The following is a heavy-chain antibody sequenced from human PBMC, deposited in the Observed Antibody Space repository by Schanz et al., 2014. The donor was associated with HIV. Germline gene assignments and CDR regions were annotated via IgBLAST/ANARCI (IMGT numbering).Heavy chain of an antibody. CDR3: ANEGLTGFIDY. D-gene: IGHD6-25*01. V-gene: IGHV1-18*01. Sequence: QVQLVQSGAEVKKPGASVKVSCKASGFTFISYGISWVRQAPGQGLEWMGRLSAYNGNTNYVQKFQGRVTMTTDTSTSTAYMELRSLRSDDTAVYYCANEGLTGFIDYWGQGTLVTVSS. CDR1: GFTFISYG. J-gene: IGHJ4*02. CDR2: LSAYNGNT.